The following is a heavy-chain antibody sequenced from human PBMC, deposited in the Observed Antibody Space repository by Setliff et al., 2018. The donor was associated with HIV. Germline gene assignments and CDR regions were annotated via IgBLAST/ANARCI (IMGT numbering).Heavy chain of an antibody. J-gene: IGHJ4*02. CDR1: GFTFSSYW. D-gene: IGHD6-13*01. Sequence: LSLSCAASGFTFSSYWMSWVRQAPGKGLEWVANIKQDGSEKYYVDSVKGRFTISRDNAKNSLYLQMNSLRAEDTAVYYCATPRGFYSSSGCGQGTLVTVSS. CDR3: ATPRGFYSSSG. CDR2: IKQDGSEK. V-gene: IGHV3-7*03.